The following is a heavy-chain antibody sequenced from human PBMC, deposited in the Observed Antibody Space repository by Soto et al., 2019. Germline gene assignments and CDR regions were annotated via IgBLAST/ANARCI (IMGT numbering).Heavy chain of an antibody. J-gene: IGHJ4*02. Sequence: GASVKVSCKASGYTFSTYGIHWVRQAPGQRLEWMGWFNTGNGGTKYSQKFQGRVTLTGDTSASTASMELSGLRSADTAVYYCARVVPLYDRTSPLDYWGQGTLVTVSS. D-gene: IGHD3-22*01. CDR1: GYTFSTYG. CDR2: FNTGNGGT. V-gene: IGHV1-3*04. CDR3: ARVVPLYDRTSPLDY.